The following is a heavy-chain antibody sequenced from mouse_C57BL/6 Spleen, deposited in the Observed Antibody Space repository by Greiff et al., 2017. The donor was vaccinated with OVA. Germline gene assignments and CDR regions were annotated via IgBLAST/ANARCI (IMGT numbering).Heavy chain of an antibody. D-gene: IGHD1-1*01. V-gene: IGHV1-61*01. CDR3: ARFTTVVDGAMDY. J-gene: IGHJ4*01. Sequence: QVQLQQPGAELVRPGSSVKLSCKASGYTFTSYWMDWVKQRPGQGLEWIGNIYPSDSETHYNQQFKDKATLTVDKSSSTSYMQLSSLTSYDSAVYYCARFTTVVDGAMDYWGQGTSVTVSS. CDR2: IYPSDSET. CDR1: GYTFTSYW.